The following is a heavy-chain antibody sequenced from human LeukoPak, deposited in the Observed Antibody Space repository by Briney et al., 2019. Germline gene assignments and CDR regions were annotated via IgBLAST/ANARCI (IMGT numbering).Heavy chain of an antibody. D-gene: IGHD6-13*01. V-gene: IGHV3-13*01. CDR2: IGTTGDT. J-gene: IGHJ5*02. CDR3: ARGKRYSSSWFYNRFDP. CDR1: GFTFSSYD. Sequence: GGSLRLSCEVSGFTFSSYDMHWVRQTTGKGLEWVSGIGTTGDTHYPDSVKGRFTVSRENAKNSLYLQMNSLRAGDTAVYYCARGKRYSSSWFYNRFDPWGQGTLVTVSS.